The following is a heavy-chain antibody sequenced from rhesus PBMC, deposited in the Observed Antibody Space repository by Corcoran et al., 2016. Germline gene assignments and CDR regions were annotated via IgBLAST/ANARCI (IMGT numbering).Heavy chain of an antibody. Sequence: EVHLVESGGGLAKPGGSLRLSCAASGFSFSDYYMYWVRQAPGKGLAWVSGISYTGGRTYYADSVKGRFTISRENAKNTLYLQSDSRRVEDTAVYYCGVAAARGGDYWGQGVLVTVSS. D-gene: IGHD6-43*01. V-gene: IGHV3S18*01. CDR1: GFSFSDYY. CDR2: ISYTGGRT. CDR3: GVAAARGGDY. J-gene: IGHJ4*01.